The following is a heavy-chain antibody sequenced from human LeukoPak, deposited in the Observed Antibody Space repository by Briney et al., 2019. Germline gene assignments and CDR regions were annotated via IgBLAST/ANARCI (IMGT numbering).Heavy chain of an antibody. D-gene: IGHD3-22*01. Sequence: PGGSLRLSCAASGFTFSSYAMHWVRQAPVKGLEWVAVISYDGSNKYYADSVKGRFTISRDNSRNTLYLQMNSLRAEDTAVYYCARLDNYDSSGYFEAYYMDVWGKGTTVTVSS. V-gene: IGHV3-30*04. CDR1: GFTFSSYA. J-gene: IGHJ6*03. CDR3: ARLDNYDSSGYFEAYYMDV. CDR2: ISYDGSNK.